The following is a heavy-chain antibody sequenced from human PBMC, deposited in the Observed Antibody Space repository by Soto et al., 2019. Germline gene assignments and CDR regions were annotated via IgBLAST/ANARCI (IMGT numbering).Heavy chain of an antibody. CDR3: AREGKEEVVPAAMLLALDS. J-gene: IGHJ3*02. CDR2: IYYSGST. V-gene: IGHV4-31*03. D-gene: IGHD2-2*01. CDR1: GVSIISGGYY. Sequence: SETLSLTCTVSGVSIISGGYYWILIRQHPGKGLEWIGYIYYSGSTYYNPSLKSRVTLSVDTSKNQFSLKLSSVTAADTAVYYCAREGKEEVVPAAMLLALDSSGQRT.